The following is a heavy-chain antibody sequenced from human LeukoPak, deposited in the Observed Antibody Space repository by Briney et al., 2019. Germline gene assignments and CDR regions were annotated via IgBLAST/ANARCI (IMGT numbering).Heavy chain of an antibody. V-gene: IGHV3-30-3*01. CDR3: ARELAAAELIDY. Sequence: GGSLRLSCAASGFTFSSYAMHWVRQAPGKGLEWVAVISYDGSNKYYADSVKGRFTISRDNSKNTLYLQMNSLRAEDTAVYYCARELAAAELIDYWGQGTLVTVSS. J-gene: IGHJ4*02. CDR2: ISYDGSNK. D-gene: IGHD6-13*01. CDR1: GFTFSSYA.